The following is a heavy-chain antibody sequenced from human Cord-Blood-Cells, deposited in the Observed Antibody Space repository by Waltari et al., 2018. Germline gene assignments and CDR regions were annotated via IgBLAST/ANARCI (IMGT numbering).Heavy chain of an antibody. CDR2: INPNSGGT. CDR1: GYTFPGYY. CDR3: ASGGVTAGDDAFDI. Sequence: QVQLVQSRAEVKKPGASVTVSCKASGYTFPGYYIHWVRQAPGQWLQWMGWINPNSGGTNYAQKFQGWVTMTRDTSISTAYMELSRLRSDDTAVYYCASGGVTAGDDAFDIWGQGTMVTVSS. J-gene: IGHJ3*02. V-gene: IGHV1-2*04. D-gene: IGHD3-16*01.